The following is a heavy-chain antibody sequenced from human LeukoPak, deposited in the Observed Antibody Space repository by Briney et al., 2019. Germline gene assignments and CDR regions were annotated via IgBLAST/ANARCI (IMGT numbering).Heavy chain of an antibody. V-gene: IGHV3-23*01. Sequence: QPGGSLRLSCAASGFTFSSYAMSWVRPATGKGLEWVSAISGSGGSTYYADSVKGRFTISRDNSKNTLYLQMNSLRAEDTAVYYCAKDLGFGEYYYDSSGYLLTALHAFDIWGQGTMVTVSS. CDR1: GFTFSSYA. CDR2: ISGSGGST. D-gene: IGHD3-22*01. J-gene: IGHJ3*02. CDR3: AKDLGFGEYYYDSSGYLLTALHAFDI.